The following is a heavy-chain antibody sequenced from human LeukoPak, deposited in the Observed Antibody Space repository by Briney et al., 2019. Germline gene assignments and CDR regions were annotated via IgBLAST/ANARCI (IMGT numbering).Heavy chain of an antibody. V-gene: IGHV1-18*01. CDR3: ARGDYDILTGYLAPGAFDI. CDR1: GYTFTSYG. J-gene: IGHJ3*02. D-gene: IGHD3-9*01. Sequence: ASVKVSCKASGYTFTSYGISWVRQAPGQGLEWMGWISAYNGNTNYAQKLQGRVTMTTDTSTSTAYMELRSLRSDDTAVYYCARGDYDILTGYLAPGAFDIWGQGTMVTVSS. CDR2: ISAYNGNT.